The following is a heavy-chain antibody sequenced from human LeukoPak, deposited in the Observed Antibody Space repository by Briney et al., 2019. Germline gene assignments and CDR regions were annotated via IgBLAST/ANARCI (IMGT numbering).Heavy chain of an antibody. Sequence: SQTLSLTCTVSGGSISSGGYYRSWIRQHPGKGLEWIGYIYYSGSTYYNPSLKSRVTISVDTSKNQFSLKLSSVTAADTAVYYCARTVTEKWSLPYFDYWGQGTLVTVSS. CDR2: IYYSGST. CDR1: GGSISSGGYY. J-gene: IGHJ4*02. CDR3: ARTVTEKWSLPYFDY. V-gene: IGHV4-31*03. D-gene: IGHD2-21*01.